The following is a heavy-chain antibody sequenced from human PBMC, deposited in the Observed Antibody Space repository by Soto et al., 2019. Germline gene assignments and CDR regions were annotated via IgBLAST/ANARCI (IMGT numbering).Heavy chain of an antibody. CDR1: GGSISSGGYY. D-gene: IGHD2-15*01. CDR2: IYYSGST. CDR3: VGGGSLRWGYYYYGMDV. V-gene: IGHV4-31*03. Sequence: QVQLQESGPGLVKPSQTLSLTCTVSGGSISSGGYYWSWIRQHPGRGLEWIGYIYYSGSTYYNPSLKSRVTLSVDTSKNQFSLKLSSVTAADTAVYYCVGGGSLRWGYYYYGMDVWGQGTTVTVSS. J-gene: IGHJ6*02.